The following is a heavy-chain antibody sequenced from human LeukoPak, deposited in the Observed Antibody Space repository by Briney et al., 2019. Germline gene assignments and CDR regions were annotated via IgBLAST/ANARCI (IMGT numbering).Heavy chain of an antibody. Sequence: PSETLSLTCAVYGGSFSGYYWSWIRQPAGKGPEWIGRIYTSGSTIYNPSLESRVTISVDTSKNQVSLKLTSVTAADTALYYCATSRFSGGLGRFDPWGQGTLVTVSS. J-gene: IGHJ5*02. CDR3: ATSRFSGGLGRFDP. D-gene: IGHD3-10*01. CDR1: GGSFSGYY. V-gene: IGHV4-59*10. CDR2: IYTSGST.